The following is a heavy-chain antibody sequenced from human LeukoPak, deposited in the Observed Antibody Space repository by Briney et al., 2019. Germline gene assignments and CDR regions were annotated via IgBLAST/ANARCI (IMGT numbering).Heavy chain of an antibody. J-gene: IGHJ4*02. CDR1: GFTFSGSA. CDR2: TRSKAKSYAT. V-gene: IGHV3-73*01. Sequence: GGSLSLSCAASGFTFSGSAMHWVRQASGKGLEWVGRTRSKAKSYATAYAASVKGRFTISRDDSKNTAYLQMNSLKAEDTAVYYCTRSTYSNYARDFDYWGQGTLVTVSS. D-gene: IGHD4-11*01. CDR3: TRSTYSNYARDFDY.